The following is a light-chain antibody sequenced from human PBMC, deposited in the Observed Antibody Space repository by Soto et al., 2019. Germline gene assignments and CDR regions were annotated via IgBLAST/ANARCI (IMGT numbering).Light chain of an antibody. V-gene: IGLV2-14*01. J-gene: IGLJ1*01. Sequence: QSALTQPASVSGSPGQSITISCTGTSSDVGGYNYVSWYQQHPGKAPELMIYDVSNRPSGVSNRFSGSKSGNTASLTISGLQAEDEADYYCSSYTSSSCYVFGTGTKVTVL. CDR1: SSDVGGYNY. CDR3: SSYTSSSCYV. CDR2: DVS.